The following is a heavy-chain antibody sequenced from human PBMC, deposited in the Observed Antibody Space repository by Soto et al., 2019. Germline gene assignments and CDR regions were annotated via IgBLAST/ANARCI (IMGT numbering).Heavy chain of an antibody. V-gene: IGHV3-11*01. Sequence: GGSLRLSCAASGFTFSDYYMSWIRQAPGKGLEWVSYISSSGSTIYYADSVKGRFTISRDNAKNSLYLQMNSLRAEDTAVYYCARVSLDYDILTGYWYYYGMDVWGQGTTVTVPS. CDR1: GFTFSDYY. CDR3: ARVSLDYDILTGYWYYYGMDV. D-gene: IGHD3-9*01. J-gene: IGHJ6*02. CDR2: ISSSGSTI.